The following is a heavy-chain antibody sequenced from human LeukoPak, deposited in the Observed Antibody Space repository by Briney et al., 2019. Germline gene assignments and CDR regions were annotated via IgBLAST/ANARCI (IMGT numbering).Heavy chain of an antibody. CDR2: INHSGST. CDR3: ARFYSNYAEDFDY. CDR1: GGSFSGYY. J-gene: IGHJ4*02. Sequence: PSETLSLTCAAYGGSFSGYYWSWIRQPPGKGLEWIGEINHSGSTNYNPSLKSRVTISVDTSKNQFSLKLSSVTAADTAVYYCARFYSNYAEDFDYWGQGTLVTVSS. D-gene: IGHD4-11*01. V-gene: IGHV4-34*01.